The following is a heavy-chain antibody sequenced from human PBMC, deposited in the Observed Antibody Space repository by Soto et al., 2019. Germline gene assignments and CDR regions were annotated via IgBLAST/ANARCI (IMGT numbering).Heavy chain of an antibody. CDR1: GGSISTVDYW. Sequence: QVQLQESGPGLVKPSQTLSLTCTVSGGSISTVDYWWSWIRQSPDMGLEWIGHIYDGGRTYNNPSLESRVTTSVDTYKSQLSLTLSSVSSADTAVYYCARGPSGDKVDSWGQGTLVTVSS. V-gene: IGHV4-30-4*01. D-gene: IGHD7-27*01. CDR3: ARGPSGDKVDS. J-gene: IGHJ4*02. CDR2: IYDGGRT.